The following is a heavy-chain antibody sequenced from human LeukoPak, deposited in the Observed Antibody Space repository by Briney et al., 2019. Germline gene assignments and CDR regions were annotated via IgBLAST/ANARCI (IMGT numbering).Heavy chain of an antibody. CDR3: AKELRGYSGYDLFDY. V-gene: IGHV3-30*02. CDR2: IRYDGSNK. Sequence: GGSLRLSCAASGFTFSSYGMHWVRQAPGKGLEWVAFIRYDGSNKYYADSVKGRFTISRDNSKNTLYLQMNSLRAEDTAVYYCAKELRGYSGYDLFDYWGQGTLVTVSS. J-gene: IGHJ4*02. D-gene: IGHD5-12*01. CDR1: GFTFSSYG.